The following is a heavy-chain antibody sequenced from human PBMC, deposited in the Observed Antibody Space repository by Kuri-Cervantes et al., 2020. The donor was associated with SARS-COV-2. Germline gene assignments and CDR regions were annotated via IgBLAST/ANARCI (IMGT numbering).Heavy chain of an antibody. CDR2: IYYSGST. Sequence: SETLSLTCTVSDGSISSYYWIWIRQPPGKGLEWIGYIYYSGSTNYNPSLKSRVTMSVDTSKNTFSLKLSSVTAADTAVYYCARQMMSSITIFGVVITRNWFDPWGQGTLVTVSS. CDR3: ARQMMSSITIFGVVITRNWFDP. D-gene: IGHD3-3*01. CDR1: DGSISSYY. J-gene: IGHJ5*02. V-gene: IGHV4-59*08.